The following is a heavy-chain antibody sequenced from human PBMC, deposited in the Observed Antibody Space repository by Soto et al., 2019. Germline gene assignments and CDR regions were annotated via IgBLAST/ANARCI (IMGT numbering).Heavy chain of an antibody. CDR2: INHSGST. D-gene: IGHD3-16*02. CDR3: ARGGYDYIWGSYRKGNDY. Sequence: PSETLSLTCAAYGGSFSGYYWSWIRQPPGKGLEWIGEINHSGSTNYNPSLKSRVTISVDTSKNQFSLKLSSVTAADTVVYYCARGGYDYIWGSYRKGNDYWGQGTLVTVSS. J-gene: IGHJ4*02. CDR1: GGSFSGYY. V-gene: IGHV4-34*01.